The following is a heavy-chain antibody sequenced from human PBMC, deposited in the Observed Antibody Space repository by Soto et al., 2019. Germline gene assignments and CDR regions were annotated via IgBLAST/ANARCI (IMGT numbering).Heavy chain of an antibody. CDR3: AREGRSGYYTD. D-gene: IGHD3-3*01. Sequence: QVQLVQSGAEVKKPGASVKVSCKASGYTFTSYYMHWVRQAPGQGLEWMGIINPSGGSTSYAQKFQGRVTMTRDTSTSTVYMELSSLRSEDTAVYSCAREGRSGYYTDWGQGTLVTVSS. V-gene: IGHV1-46*01. CDR2: INPSGGST. CDR1: GYTFTSYY. J-gene: IGHJ4*02.